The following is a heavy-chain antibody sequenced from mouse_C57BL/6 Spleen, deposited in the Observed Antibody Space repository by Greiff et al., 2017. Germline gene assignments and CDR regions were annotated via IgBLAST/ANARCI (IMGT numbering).Heavy chain of an antibody. D-gene: IGHD2-1*01. V-gene: IGHV7-3*01. J-gene: IGHJ1*03. Sequence: EVKLLQSGGGLVQPGGSLSLSCAASGFTFTDYYMSWVRQPPGQALEWLGFIRNKANGYTTEYSASVKGRFTISRDNSQSILYLRMNALGADASATCACARYEGNYHWDFDVWGTGTTVTVSS. CDR3: ARYEGNYHWDFDV. CDR2: IRNKANGYTT. CDR1: GFTFTDYY.